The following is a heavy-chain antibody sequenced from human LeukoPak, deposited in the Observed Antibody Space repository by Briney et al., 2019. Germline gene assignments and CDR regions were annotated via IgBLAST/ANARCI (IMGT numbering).Heavy chain of an antibody. CDR3: ARGGGSRDGLTTSFDY. CDR2: IYSSGRYI. Sequence: PGGSLRLSCAASGFTIGSYSMDWVRQAPTKGLEWVSSIYSSGRYIYYVDSVKGRFTISRDNAKNSLYLQMNSLRAEDTAVYYCARGGGSRDGLTTSFDYWGQGTVVTVSS. CDR1: GFTIGSYS. D-gene: IGHD5-24*01. V-gene: IGHV3-21*01. J-gene: IGHJ4*02.